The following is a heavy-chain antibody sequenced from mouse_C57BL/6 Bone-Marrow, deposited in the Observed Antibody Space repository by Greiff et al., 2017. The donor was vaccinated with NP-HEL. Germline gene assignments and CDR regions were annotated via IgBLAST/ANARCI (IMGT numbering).Heavy chain of an antibody. CDR3: AREGYYGSFLDY. V-gene: IGHV1-54*01. Sequence: QVQLQQSGAELVRPGTSVKVSCKASGYAFTNYLIEWVKQRPGQGLEWIGVINPGSGGTNYNEKFKGKATLTADKSSSTAYMQLSSLTSEDSAVYFCAREGYYGSFLDYWGQGTTLTVSS. CDR1: GYAFTNYL. D-gene: IGHD1-1*01. J-gene: IGHJ2*01. CDR2: INPGSGGT.